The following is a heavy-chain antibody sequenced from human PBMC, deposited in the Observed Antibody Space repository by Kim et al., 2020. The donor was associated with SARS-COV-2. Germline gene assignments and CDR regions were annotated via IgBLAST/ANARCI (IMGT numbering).Heavy chain of an antibody. J-gene: IGHJ4*02. CDR3: ARDRYSSSWYYFDY. V-gene: IGHV4-61*02. D-gene: IGHD6-13*01. CDR1: GGSISSGSYY. CDR2: IYTSGST. Sequence: SETLSLTCTVSGGSISSGSYYWSWIRQPAGKGLEWIGRIYTSGSTNYNPSLKSRVTISVDTSKNQFSLKLSSVTAADTAVYYCARDRYSSSWYYFDYWGQGTRVTVSS.